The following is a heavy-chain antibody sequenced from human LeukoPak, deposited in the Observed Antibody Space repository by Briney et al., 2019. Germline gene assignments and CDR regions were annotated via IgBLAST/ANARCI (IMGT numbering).Heavy chain of an antibody. CDR3: AKDIEHFDS. D-gene: IGHD3-16*02. CDR2: LSVGGEKT. V-gene: IGHV3-23*01. CDR1: GFIFRNFA. Sequence: GGSLRLSCAASGFIFRNFAMSWVRQAPGKGLEWVSGLSVGGEKTFYAGSVKGRFTISRDDSNATLFPQMNSLRIEDTAVYYCAKDIEHFDSWGQGTLVTVSS. J-gene: IGHJ4*02.